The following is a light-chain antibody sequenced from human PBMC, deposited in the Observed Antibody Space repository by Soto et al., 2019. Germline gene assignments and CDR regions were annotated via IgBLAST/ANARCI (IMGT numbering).Light chain of an antibody. V-gene: IGKV3-15*01. CDR3: QQYTNWPPWT. J-gene: IGKJ1*01. CDR1: QSVRSN. CDR2: GAS. Sequence: IVMTQSPATLSVSPGERATLSCRASQSVRSNLAWYQRRPGQAPRLLIYGASTRATGIPARFSGSGSGTEFTLTISSLQPEDFAVYYCQQYTNWPPWTFGQGTKVEIK.